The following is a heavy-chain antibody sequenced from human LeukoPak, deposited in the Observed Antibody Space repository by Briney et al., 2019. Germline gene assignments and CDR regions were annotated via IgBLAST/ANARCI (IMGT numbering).Heavy chain of an antibody. Sequence: SETLSLTCTVSGGSISSYYWSWIRQPPGKGLEWIGYIYYSGSTNYNPSLKSRVTISVDTSKNQFSLKLSSVTAADTAVYYCARAMDYYGSGKGMASDIWGQGTMVTVSS. CDR3: ARAMDYYGSGKGMASDI. V-gene: IGHV4-59*01. CDR2: IYYSGST. D-gene: IGHD3-10*01. CDR1: GGSISSYY. J-gene: IGHJ3*02.